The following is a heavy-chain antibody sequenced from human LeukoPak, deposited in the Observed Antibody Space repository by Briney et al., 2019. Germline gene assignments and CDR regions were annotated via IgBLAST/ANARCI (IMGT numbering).Heavy chain of an antibody. D-gene: IGHD6-13*01. J-gene: IGHJ4*02. V-gene: IGHV4-34*01. Sequence: SETLSLTCAVYGGSFSGYYWSWIRQPPGKGLEWIGEINHSGSTNYNPSLKSRVTISVDTSKNRFSLKLSSVTAADTAVYYCASYSSSGNYFDYWGQGTLVTVSS. CDR2: INHSGST. CDR3: ASYSSSGNYFDY. CDR1: GGSFSGYY.